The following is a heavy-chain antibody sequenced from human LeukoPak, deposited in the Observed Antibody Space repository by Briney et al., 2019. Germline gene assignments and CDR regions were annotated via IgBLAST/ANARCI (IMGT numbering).Heavy chain of an antibody. CDR3: ARDRWFDI. CDR2: ISYSGST. V-gene: IGHV4-59*01. J-gene: IGHJ3*02. Sequence: SETLSLTCTVSGGSISSYYWSWIRQPPGKGLEWIGYISYSGSTNFNPSLKSRVTISVDTSKNQFSLKLSSVTAADTAVYCCARDRWFDIWGQGTMVTVSS. D-gene: IGHD2-15*01. CDR1: GGSISSYY.